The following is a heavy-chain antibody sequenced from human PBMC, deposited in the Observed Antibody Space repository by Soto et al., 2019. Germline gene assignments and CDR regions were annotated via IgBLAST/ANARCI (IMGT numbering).Heavy chain of an antibody. D-gene: IGHD1-20*01. CDR1: GFTFSSYA. V-gene: IGHV3-23*01. Sequence: PGGSLRLSCAASGFTFSSYAMTWVRQALGKGLEWVSTISGTGGNTYYADSVKGRFTISRDNSKNTVYLQMNSLRAEDTAVYYCVKAVYLLDFDYWGQGTLVTVSS. CDR3: VKAVYLLDFDY. J-gene: IGHJ4*02. CDR2: ISGTGGNT.